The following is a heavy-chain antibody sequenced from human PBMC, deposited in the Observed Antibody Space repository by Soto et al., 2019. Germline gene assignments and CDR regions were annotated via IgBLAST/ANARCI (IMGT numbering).Heavy chain of an antibody. D-gene: IGHD2-21*01. J-gene: IGHJ4*02. CDR1: GFNFNSNV. CDR2: IRDDGVTT. CDR3: AKTYVAWANFPFGS. V-gene: IGHV3-23*04. Sequence: EVQLVESGGGLVQPGGSLRLSCTASGFNFNSNVMSWVRQAPGKGLEWLAIIRDDGVTTYYAASVKGRFTISRDNSMNTLYLQMKSLRAEDTAVYYCAKTYVAWANFPFGSWGQGSQVTVSS.